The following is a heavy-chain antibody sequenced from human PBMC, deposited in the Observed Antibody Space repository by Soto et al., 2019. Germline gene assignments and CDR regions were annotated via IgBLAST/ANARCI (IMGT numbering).Heavy chain of an antibody. CDR2: ISPGSRYP. D-gene: IGHD2-15*01. V-gene: IGHV3-11*06. Sequence: LGGSLRLSCAGSGFTFGDSYMSWIRQAPGKGLEWLSYISPGSRYPAYADSVKGRFTISRDNAKRSLYLQMMSLTAEDTAIYYCVRGGGGGLFDPWGQGTMVTVSS. CDR1: GFTFGDSY. CDR3: VRGGGGGLFDP. J-gene: IGHJ5*02.